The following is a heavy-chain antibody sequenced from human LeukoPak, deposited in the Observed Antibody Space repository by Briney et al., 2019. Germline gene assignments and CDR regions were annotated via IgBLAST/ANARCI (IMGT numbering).Heavy chain of an antibody. CDR2: ISAYNGNT. Sequence: ASVKVSCKASGYTFTGYYMHWVRQAPGQGLEWMGWISAYNGNTNYAQKLQGRVTMATDTSTSTAYMELRSLRSDDTAVYYCARDQGAYGMDVWGQGTTVTVSS. V-gene: IGHV1-18*04. D-gene: IGHD3-16*01. CDR1: GYTFTGYY. J-gene: IGHJ6*02. CDR3: ARDQGAYGMDV.